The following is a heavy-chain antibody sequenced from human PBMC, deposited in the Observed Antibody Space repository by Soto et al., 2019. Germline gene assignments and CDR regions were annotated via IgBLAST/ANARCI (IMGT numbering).Heavy chain of an antibody. CDR3: ARDRSSSWYGNPAGGFDP. D-gene: IGHD6-13*01. J-gene: IGHJ5*02. Sequence: PGGSLRLSCAASEFTFSSYDMHWVRQAPGKGLEWVAVISYHGIDKYYADSVRGRFTISRDNSKDTLYLQMNSLRAEDTAVYYCARDRSSSWYGNPAGGFDPWGQGTLVTVSS. V-gene: IGHV3-30*03. CDR2: ISYHGIDK. CDR1: EFTFSSYD.